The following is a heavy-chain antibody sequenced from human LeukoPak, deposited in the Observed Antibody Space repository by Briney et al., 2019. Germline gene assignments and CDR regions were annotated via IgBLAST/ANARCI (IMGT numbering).Heavy chain of an antibody. CDR2: ISAYNGNT. J-gene: IGHJ6*03. CDR3: ARLIVVVPAAKYYYYMDV. Sequence: ASVKVSCKASGHTFTGYYMHWVRQAPGQGLEWMGWISAYNGNTNYAQKLQGRVTMTTDTSTSTAYMELRSLRSDDTAVYYCARLIVVVPAAKYYYYMDVWGKGTTVTVSS. CDR1: GHTFTGYY. D-gene: IGHD2-2*01. V-gene: IGHV1-18*04.